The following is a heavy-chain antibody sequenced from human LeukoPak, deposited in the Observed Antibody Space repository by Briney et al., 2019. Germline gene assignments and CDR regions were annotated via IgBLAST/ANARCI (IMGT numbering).Heavy chain of an antibody. CDR2: ISSSSSTI. D-gene: IGHD3-10*01. CDR3: AREGTYGSGSYYWAFDI. CDR1: GFTFSHAW. V-gene: IGHV3-48*01. J-gene: IGHJ3*02. Sequence: GGSLRLSCAVSGFTFSHAWMSWVRQAPGKGLEWVSYISSSSSTIYYADSVKGRFTISRDNAKNSLYLQMNSLRAEDTAVYYCAREGTYGSGSYYWAFDIWGQGTMVTVSS.